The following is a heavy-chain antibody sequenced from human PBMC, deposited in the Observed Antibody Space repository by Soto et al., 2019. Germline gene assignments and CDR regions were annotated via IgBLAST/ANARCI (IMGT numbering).Heavy chain of an antibody. Sequence: PGASVKVSCKASGYTFTSYGISWVRQAPGQGLEWMGWISAYNGNTNYAQKLQGRVTMTTDTSTSTAYMELRSLRSDDTAVYYCARDPSYGSGGYYYGMDVWGQGTTVTVSS. V-gene: IGHV1-18*04. CDR3: ARDPSYGSGGYYYGMDV. D-gene: IGHD3-10*01. J-gene: IGHJ6*02. CDR1: GYTFTSYG. CDR2: ISAYNGNT.